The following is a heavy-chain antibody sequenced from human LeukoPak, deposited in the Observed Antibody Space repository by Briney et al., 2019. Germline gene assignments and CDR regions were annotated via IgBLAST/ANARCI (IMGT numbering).Heavy chain of an antibody. CDR2: ISYGGSNK. D-gene: IGHD3-10*01. Sequence: GGSLRLSCAASGFTFSSYAMHWVRQAPGKGLEWVAVISYGGSNKYYADSVKGRFTISRDNSKNTLYLQMNSLRAEDTAVYYCARDSTYYYDSGSSGPHYFDNWGQGTLVTVSS. CDR1: GFTFSSYA. CDR3: ARDSTYYYDSGSSGPHYFDN. J-gene: IGHJ4*02. V-gene: IGHV3-30*01.